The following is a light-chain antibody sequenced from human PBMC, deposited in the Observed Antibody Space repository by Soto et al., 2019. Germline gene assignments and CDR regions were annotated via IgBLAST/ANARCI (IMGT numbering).Light chain of an antibody. J-gene: IGLJ1*01. Sequence: QSALTQTASVSGSPGQSITISCTGTSSDVGGFNLVSWYQQYPGKAPKLTIYEASKRPSGVSNRFSGSKSGNTASLTISGLLAEDEADYYCSSYAGESTYVFGTATKLTVL. CDR3: SSYAGESTYV. V-gene: IGLV2-23*01. CDR2: EAS. CDR1: SSDVGGFNL.